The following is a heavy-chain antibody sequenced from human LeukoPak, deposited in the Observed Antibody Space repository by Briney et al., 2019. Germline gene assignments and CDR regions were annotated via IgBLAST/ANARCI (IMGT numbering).Heavy chain of an antibody. J-gene: IGHJ4*02. CDR3: ATYRQVLLPFES. CDR2: IIPMFGAT. CDR1: GGTFSNYA. Sequence: SVKVSCKASGGTFSNYAIIWVRQAPGQGLEWMGGIIPMFGATNYAQKFQGRVTITADASTSLAYMEMSSLRSEDTAVYYCATYRQVLLPFESWGQGTLVTVSS. D-gene: IGHD2-8*02. V-gene: IGHV1-69*13.